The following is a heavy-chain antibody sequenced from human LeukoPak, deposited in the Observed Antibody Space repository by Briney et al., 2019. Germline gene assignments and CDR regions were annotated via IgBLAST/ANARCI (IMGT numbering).Heavy chain of an antibody. D-gene: IGHD7-27*01. V-gene: IGHV3-74*01. CDR1: GFTFTNYW. CDR3: ARDVQSGPGY. Sequence: GGSLRLSCAASGFTFTNYWMHWVRQAPGEGVVWVSRIKTDGSHTSYADSVKGRFTISRDNAKDTLYLQMNSLRAEDTAVYYCARDVQSGPGYWGQGTLVTVSS. CDR2: IKTDGSHT. J-gene: IGHJ4*02.